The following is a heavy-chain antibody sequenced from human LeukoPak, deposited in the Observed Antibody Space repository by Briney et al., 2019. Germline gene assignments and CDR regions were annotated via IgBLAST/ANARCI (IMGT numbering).Heavy chain of an antibody. J-gene: IGHJ4*02. V-gene: IGHV3-7*04. Sequence: GGSLRLSCAVSGLTFSSDWMSWVRQAPGKGLEWVANIKQGGSEKYYVDSVKGRFTISRDNAKNSLFLQMNSLRAEDTAVYYCARGEYYYDGGYWGQGTLVTVSS. CDR1: GLTFSSDW. D-gene: IGHD3-22*01. CDR3: ARGEYYYDGGY. CDR2: IKQGGSEK.